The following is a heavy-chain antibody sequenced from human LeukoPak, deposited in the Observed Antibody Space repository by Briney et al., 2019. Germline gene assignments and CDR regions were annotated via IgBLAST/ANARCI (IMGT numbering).Heavy chain of an antibody. Sequence: SETLSLTCTVSGGSISSYYWSWIRQPPGKGLEWIGYISYRGRTNYNPSLKSRVTISADTSKNQFSLRLSSVTAADTAVYYCARKTGDLHSFDSSGEGALVTVSS. D-gene: IGHD2-21*02. V-gene: IGHV4-59*01. J-gene: IGHJ4*02. CDR1: GGSISSYY. CDR3: ARKTGDLHSFDS. CDR2: ISYRGRT.